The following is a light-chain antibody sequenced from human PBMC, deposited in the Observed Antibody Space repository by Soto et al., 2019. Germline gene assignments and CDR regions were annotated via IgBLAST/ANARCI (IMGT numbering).Light chain of an antibody. CDR1: IGHSSYA. Sequence: QSVLTQSPSASASLGASVKLTCTLSIGHSSYAIAWHQQQPEKGPRYLMKLNSDGSHSKGDGIPDRFSGSSSGDERYLTISGLQSEDEADYYCQTWGTGIHVVFGGGTKVTVL. J-gene: IGLJ2*01. CDR2: LNSDGSH. CDR3: QTWGTGIHVV. V-gene: IGLV4-69*01.